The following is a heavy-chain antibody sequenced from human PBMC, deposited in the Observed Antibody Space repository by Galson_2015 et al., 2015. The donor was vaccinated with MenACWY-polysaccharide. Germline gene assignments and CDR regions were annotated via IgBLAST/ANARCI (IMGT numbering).Heavy chain of an antibody. CDR3: ARDDDSSGYLDY. D-gene: IGHD3-22*01. J-gene: IGHJ4*02. Sequence: ETLSLTCTVSGASVSSGRYYWSWIRQLPGKGLEWIGYIYYSGSTNYNPSLKSRVTISVGTSKNQFSLKLSSVTAADTAVYYCARDDDSSGYLDYWGQGTLVTVSS. CDR1: GASVSSGRYY. V-gene: IGHV4-61*01. CDR2: IYYSGST.